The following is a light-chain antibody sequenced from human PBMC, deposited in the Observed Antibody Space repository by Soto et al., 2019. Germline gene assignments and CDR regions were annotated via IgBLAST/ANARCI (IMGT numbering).Light chain of an antibody. J-gene: IGKJ1*01. Sequence: AIQMTQSPSSLSASIGDRVTITCRASQAIRNDLGWYQQKPGRAPNRLIYAASNLQSGVPSRFSGSGFGTDFTLTISSLQPEDFATYYCLQDYNYPRTFGQGTKVEIK. V-gene: IGKV1-6*01. CDR2: AAS. CDR3: LQDYNYPRT. CDR1: QAIRND.